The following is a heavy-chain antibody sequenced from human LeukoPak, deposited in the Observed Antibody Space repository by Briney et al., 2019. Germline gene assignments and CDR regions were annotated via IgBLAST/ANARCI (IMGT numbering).Heavy chain of an antibody. CDR3: ARGHADYSGSWYGRFDY. Sequence: PGGSLSLSCAASGFTVSTNNMSWVRQAPGKGLEWVSVIYSGTNTYYADSVKGRFTISRDNSKNTLYLQMNSLRAEDTAVYYCARGHADYSGSWYGRFDYWGQGTLVTVSS. D-gene: IGHD6-13*01. J-gene: IGHJ4*02. V-gene: IGHV3-53*01. CDR1: GFTVSTNN. CDR2: IYSGTNT.